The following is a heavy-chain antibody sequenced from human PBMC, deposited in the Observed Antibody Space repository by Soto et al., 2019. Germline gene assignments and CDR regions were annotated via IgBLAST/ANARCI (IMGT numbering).Heavy chain of an antibody. CDR2: IHHSGST. V-gene: IGHV4-4*02. CDR3: AIRPTGGPI. CDR1: GGSISSSDW. D-gene: IGHD2-8*02. J-gene: IGHJ4*02. Sequence: QVQLQESGPGLVKPSGTLSLTCAVSGGSISSSDWWSWVRQPPGKGLEWVGEIHHSGSTNYNPSLKSRVTISVDQAEKQFSLNLHSVTAADTAVYDCAIRPTGGPIWGEGTLIAVSS.